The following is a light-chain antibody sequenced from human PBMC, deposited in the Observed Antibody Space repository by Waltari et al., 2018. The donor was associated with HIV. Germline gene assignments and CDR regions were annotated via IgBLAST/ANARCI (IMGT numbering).Light chain of an antibody. CDR3: AACDDSLNGPL. CDR1: SSNIGSNS. Sequence: QSVLTQPPSASGTPGQRVTISCSGSSSNIGSNSVTWYQHLPGTAPKVLMYSNNQRPSGVPERSSGSKSGTSASLAISGLQSEDEADYYCAACDDSLNGPLFGGGTKLTVL. CDR2: SNN. J-gene: IGLJ3*02. V-gene: IGLV1-44*01.